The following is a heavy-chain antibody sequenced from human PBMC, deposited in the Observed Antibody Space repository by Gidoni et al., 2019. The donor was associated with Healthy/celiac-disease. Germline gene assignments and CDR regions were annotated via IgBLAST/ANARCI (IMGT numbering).Heavy chain of an antibody. CDR3: AKGSLTMIVGYMDY. CDR1: GVTVCSYA. Sequence: EVQRLEAGGGLVQSGGSLRPACPAAGVTVCSYAMSWVRQAQGKGLKWGLASSGSGTSTYYAGSVNSRFTISRDNSKNTLQLQMNSLVAEDTAVYYCAKGSLTMIVGYMDYWGQGTLVTVSS. CDR2: SSGSGTST. J-gene: IGHJ4*02. D-gene: IGHD3-22*01. V-gene: IGHV3-23*01.